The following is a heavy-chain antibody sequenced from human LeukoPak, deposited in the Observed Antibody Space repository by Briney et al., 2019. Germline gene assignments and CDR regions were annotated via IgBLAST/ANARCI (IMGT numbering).Heavy chain of an antibody. CDR2: INWNGGST. V-gene: IGHV3-20*04. D-gene: IGHD3-22*01. J-gene: IGHJ4*02. CDR1: GFTFDNYG. CDR3: ARGDYDCDY. Sequence: PGGSLRLSCAASGFTFDNYGMSWVRQAPGKGLEWVSGINWNGGSTGYADSVKGRFTISRDNTKNSLFLQMNSLRAEDTSVYYCARGDYDCDYWGQGTLVTVSS.